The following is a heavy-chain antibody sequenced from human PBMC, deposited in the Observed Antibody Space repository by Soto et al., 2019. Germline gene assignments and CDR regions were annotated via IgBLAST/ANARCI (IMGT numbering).Heavy chain of an antibody. CDR3: TRSIITTAGTDAFDL. Sequence: QVQLVQSGAEVKKPGASVRVSCKASGYTFTSYYIHWVRQAPGHGPEWMGMISPSSGGTDYAQKSQXXXTXXRDTSTSTGYMELSSLRSEDTAVYYCTRSIITTAGTDAFDLWGQGTLVTVSS. V-gene: IGHV1-46*03. CDR1: GYTFTSYY. J-gene: IGHJ3*01. D-gene: IGHD6-13*01. CDR2: ISPSSGGT.